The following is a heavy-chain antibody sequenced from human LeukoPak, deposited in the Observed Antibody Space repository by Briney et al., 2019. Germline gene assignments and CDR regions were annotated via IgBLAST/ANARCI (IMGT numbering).Heavy chain of an antibody. Sequence: GASVKVSCKASGGTFSSYAISWVRQAPGQGLEWMGGIIPIFGTANYAQKFQGRVTITADESTSTAYMELSSLRSEDTAVYYCARDPYDFWSGRPFYYYGMDVWGQGTTVTISS. CDR3: ARDPYDFWSGRPFYYYGMDV. CDR1: GGTFSSYA. D-gene: IGHD3-3*01. V-gene: IGHV1-69*13. CDR2: IIPIFGTA. J-gene: IGHJ6*02.